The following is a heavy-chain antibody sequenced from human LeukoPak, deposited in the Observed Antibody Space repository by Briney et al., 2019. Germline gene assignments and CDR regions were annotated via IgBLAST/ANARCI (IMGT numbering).Heavy chain of an antibody. V-gene: IGHV1-46*01. CDR2: INPSGGST. CDR3: ARDVSIAAAGGVYFDY. Sequence: ASVKVSCKASGYTFTSYAMNWVRQAPGQGLEWMGIINPSGGSTSYAQKFQGRVTMTRDTSTSTVYMELSSLRSEDTAVYYCARDVSIAAAGGVYFDYWGQGTLVTVSS. J-gene: IGHJ4*02. CDR1: GYTFTSYA. D-gene: IGHD6-13*01.